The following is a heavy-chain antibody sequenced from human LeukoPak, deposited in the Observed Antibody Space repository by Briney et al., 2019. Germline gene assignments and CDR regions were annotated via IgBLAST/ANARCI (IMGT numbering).Heavy chain of an antibody. V-gene: IGHV5-51*01. D-gene: IGHD3-22*01. Sequence: GESLKISCKGSGYSFTSYWIGWVRQMPGKGLDWMGIIYPGDSDTRYSPSFQGQVTISADKSISTAYLQWSSLKASDTAMYYCARRNYYDSEGFDYWGQGTLVTVSS. CDR2: IYPGDSDT. CDR1: GYSFTSYW. CDR3: ARRNYYDSEGFDY. J-gene: IGHJ4*02.